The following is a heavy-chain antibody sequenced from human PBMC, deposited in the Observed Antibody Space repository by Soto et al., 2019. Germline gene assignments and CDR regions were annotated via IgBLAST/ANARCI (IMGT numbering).Heavy chain of an antibody. Sequence: HPGGSLRLSCVASGFTFDDYVMHWVRQAPGKGLEWVSGISWNSGSIDYADSVKGRFTISRDNAKNSLLLQMNSLRAEDTALYYCAKDKSGYPPYYFDYWGQGTRVTVSS. D-gene: IGHD3-22*01. CDR3: AKDKSGYPPYYFDY. CDR1: GFTFDDYV. V-gene: IGHV3-9*01. CDR2: ISWNSGSI. J-gene: IGHJ4*02.